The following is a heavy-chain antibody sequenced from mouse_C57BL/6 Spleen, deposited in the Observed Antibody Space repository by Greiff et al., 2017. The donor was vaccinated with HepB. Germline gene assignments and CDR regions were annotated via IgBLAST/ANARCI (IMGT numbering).Heavy chain of an antibody. D-gene: IGHD1-1*01. V-gene: IGHV1-18*01. CDR1: GYTFTDYN. CDR2: INPNNGGT. CDR3: ARNYGSSYVGWFAY. J-gene: IGHJ3*01. Sequence: EVQLQQSGPELVKPGASVKIPCKASGYTFTDYNMDWVKQSHGKSLEWIGDINPNNGGTIYNQKFKGKATLTVDKSSSTAYMELRSLTSEDTAVYYCARNYGSSYVGWFAYWGQGTLVTVSA.